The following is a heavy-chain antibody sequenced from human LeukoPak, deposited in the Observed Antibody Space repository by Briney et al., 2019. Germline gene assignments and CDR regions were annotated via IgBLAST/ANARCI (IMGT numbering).Heavy chain of an antibody. J-gene: IGHJ4*02. Sequence: GGSLRLSCAASGFTFSSYAMHWVRQAPGKGLEWVSGISGSGDSTNYGDSVKGRFTISRDNSKNRLYLQMNSLRVEDTAVYYCARRGTYFGGFDYWGQGTLVTVPS. CDR1: GFTFSSYA. D-gene: IGHD1-26*01. V-gene: IGHV3-23*01. CDR3: ARRGTYFGGFDY. CDR2: ISGSGDST.